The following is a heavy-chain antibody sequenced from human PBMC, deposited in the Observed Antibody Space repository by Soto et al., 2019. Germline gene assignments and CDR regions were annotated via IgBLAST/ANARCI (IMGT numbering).Heavy chain of an antibody. CDR2: IWYDGSNK. V-gene: IGHV3-33*01. Sequence: QVQLVESGGGVVQPGRSLRLSCAASGFTFSSYGMHWVRQAPGKGLEWVAVIWYDGSNKYYADSVKGRFTISRDNSKNTLYLQMNSLRAEDTAVYYCARPLKVYCSGGSCYSFDYWGQGTLVTVSS. CDR1: GFTFSSYG. CDR3: ARPLKVYCSGGSCYSFDY. J-gene: IGHJ4*02. D-gene: IGHD2-15*01.